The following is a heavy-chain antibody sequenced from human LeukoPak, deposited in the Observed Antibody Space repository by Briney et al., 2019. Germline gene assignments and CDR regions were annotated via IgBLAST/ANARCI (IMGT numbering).Heavy chain of an antibody. D-gene: IGHD5-18*01. CDR3: ARDLYGYSYGYYLDY. J-gene: IGHJ4*02. CDR2: ISSSSSTI. CDR1: GFTFSSYS. Sequence: PGGSLRLSCAASGFTFSSYSMNWVRQAPGKGLEWVSYISSSSSTIYYADSVKGRFTISRDNAKNSLYLQMNSLRAEDTAVYYCARDLYGYSYGYYLDYWGQGTLVTVSS. V-gene: IGHV3-48*01.